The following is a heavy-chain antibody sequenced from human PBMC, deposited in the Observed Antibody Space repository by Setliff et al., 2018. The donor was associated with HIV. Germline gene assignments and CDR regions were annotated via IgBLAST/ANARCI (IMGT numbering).Heavy chain of an antibody. D-gene: IGHD1-26*01. CDR3: VRMISYSPYPNS. J-gene: IGHJ4*02. V-gene: IGHV2-70*11. Sequence: SGPTLVNPTQTLTLTCTFSGFSLSTSGMCVSWIRQPPGKVLEWLARIDWDDDKYYSTSLKTRLTISKDTSKNQVVLKMTNMDPVDTATYYCVRMISYSPYPNSWGQGTLVTVSS. CDR2: IDWDDDK. CDR1: GFSLSTSGMC.